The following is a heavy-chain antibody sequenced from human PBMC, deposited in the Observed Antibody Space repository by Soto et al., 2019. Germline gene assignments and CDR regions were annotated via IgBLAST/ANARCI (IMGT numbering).Heavy chain of an antibody. CDR3: VRDLNFWSTYWPGHYNVMDV. CDR1: GVTFSNYG. J-gene: IGHJ6*02. V-gene: IGHV3-30*03. CDR2: IPYDGSH. D-gene: IGHD3-3*01. Sequence: QVQLVESGGGVVQPGTCLRLSCAASGVTFSNYGMHWVRQAPGKGLEWVAVIPYDGSHNYGDSVKGRFIISRDNSRNTLYLQMDSLRVEDTAVYYCVRDLNFWSTYWPGHYNVMDVWGQGTTVIVSS.